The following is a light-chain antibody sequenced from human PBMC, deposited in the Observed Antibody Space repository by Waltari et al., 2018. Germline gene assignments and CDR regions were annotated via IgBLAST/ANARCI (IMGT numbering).Light chain of an antibody. CDR3: CSYAGGYTRWV. V-gene: IGLV2-11*01. Sequence: QSALTQPRSVSGSPGQSVAISCTGTSNGVNSYNYVSWYQQHPGKAPKLMIVDVNRRPSGVPDRFSCSGSDNTASLTISGLQAEDEADYYCCSYAGGYTRWVFGGGTKLTVL. CDR1: SNGVNSYNY. CDR2: DVN. J-gene: IGLJ3*02.